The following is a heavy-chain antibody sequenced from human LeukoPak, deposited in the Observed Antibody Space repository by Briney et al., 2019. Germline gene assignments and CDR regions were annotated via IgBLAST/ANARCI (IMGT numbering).Heavy chain of an antibody. J-gene: IGHJ6*03. CDR2: ISSSSSTI. V-gene: IGHV3-48*01. CDR1: GFTFSSYS. Sequence: GGSLRLSCAASGFTFSSYSMNWVRQAPGKGLEWVSYISSSSSTIYYADSVKGRFTISRDNAKNSLYLQMNSLRAEDTAVYYCARADHDYGRRGYMDVWGKGTTVTVSS. D-gene: IGHD4-17*01. CDR3: ARADHDYGRRGYMDV.